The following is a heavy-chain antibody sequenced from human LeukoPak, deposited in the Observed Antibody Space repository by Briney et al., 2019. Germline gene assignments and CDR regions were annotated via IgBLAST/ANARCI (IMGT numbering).Heavy chain of an antibody. J-gene: IGHJ6*02. CDR2: ISYDGSNK. Sequence: PGGSLRLSCAASGFTFSSYAMHWVRQAPGKGLEWVAVISYDGSNKYYADSVKGRFTISRDNSKNTLYLQMNSLRAEDTAAYYCAREDSTKGMDVWGQGTTVTVSS. CDR1: GFTFSSYA. D-gene: IGHD2-2*01. V-gene: IGHV3-30-3*01. CDR3: AREDSTKGMDV.